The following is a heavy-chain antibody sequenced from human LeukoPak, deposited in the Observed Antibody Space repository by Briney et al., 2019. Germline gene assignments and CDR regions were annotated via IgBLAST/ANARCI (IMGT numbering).Heavy chain of an antibody. V-gene: IGHV3-53*01. CDR3: ARGAGYNYPYYFDY. Sequence: VGSLRLSCAASGFTVSSNYMNWVRQAPGKGLEWVSVIYGGGNIYYADSVKGRFTISRDNSKNTLYLQMNSLRAEDTAVYYCARGAGYNYPYYFDYWGQGTLVTVSS. D-gene: IGHD5-24*01. J-gene: IGHJ4*02. CDR2: IYGGGNI. CDR1: GFTVSSNY.